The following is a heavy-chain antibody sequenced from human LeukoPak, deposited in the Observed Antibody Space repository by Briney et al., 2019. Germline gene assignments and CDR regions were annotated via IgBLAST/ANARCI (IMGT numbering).Heavy chain of an antibody. CDR2: MYYSGST. CDR3: AREDGYNFPFDY. J-gene: IGHJ4*02. V-gene: IGHV4-59*12. CDR1: GGSISTYY. Sequence: SETLSLTCTVSGGSISTYYWSWIRQPPGKGLEWIGYMYYSGSTNYNPSLKSRVTISIDTSKNQFSLKLSSVTAADTAVYYCAREDGYNFPFDYWGQGTLVTVSS. D-gene: IGHD5-24*01.